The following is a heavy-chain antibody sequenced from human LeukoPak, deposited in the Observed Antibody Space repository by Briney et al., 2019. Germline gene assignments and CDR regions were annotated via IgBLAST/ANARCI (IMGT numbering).Heavy chain of an antibody. Sequence: SETLSLTCTVSGGSISSGDYSWSWIRQPPEKGLEWIGYIYYSGSTYYNPSLKSRVTISVDTSKNQFSLKLSSVTAADTAVYYCARSLIDYYDSSGYHHDAFDIWGQGTMVTVSS. CDR2: IYYSGST. CDR1: GGSISSGDYS. D-gene: IGHD3-22*01. J-gene: IGHJ3*02. CDR3: ARSLIDYYDSSGYHHDAFDI. V-gene: IGHV4-30-4*01.